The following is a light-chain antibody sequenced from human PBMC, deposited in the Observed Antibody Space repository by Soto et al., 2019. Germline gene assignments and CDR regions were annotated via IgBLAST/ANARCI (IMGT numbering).Light chain of an antibody. CDR1: TSDVGTYNL. J-gene: IGLJ2*01. V-gene: IGLV2-23*01. CDR3: CSYAGGSTWV. CDR2: GGS. Sequence: QSALTQPASVSGSPGQSITISCTGTTSDVGTYNLVSWYQQHPGKAPKLMIYGGSKRPSGISNRFSGSKSGNTASLTISGLQAEDEADYYCCSYAGGSTWVFGGGTKLTVL.